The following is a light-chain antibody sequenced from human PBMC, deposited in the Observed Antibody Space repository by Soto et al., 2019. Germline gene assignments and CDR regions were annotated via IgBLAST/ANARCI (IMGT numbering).Light chain of an antibody. J-gene: IGLJ2*01. CDR1: SSDVGGYYS. V-gene: IGLV2-14*01. CDR2: EVS. CDR3: SSYTSTSTVV. Sequence: QSVLTQPASVSGSPGQSITISCTGTSSDVGGYYSVSWYQQHPGKVPKLMLYEVSNRPSGVSNRFSGSKSGTTASLTISGIKIEDEADYYCSSYTSTSTVVFGGGTKLTVL.